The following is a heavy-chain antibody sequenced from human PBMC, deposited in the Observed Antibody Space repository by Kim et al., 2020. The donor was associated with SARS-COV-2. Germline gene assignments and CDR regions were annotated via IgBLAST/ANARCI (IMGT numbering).Heavy chain of an antibody. CDR3: ARAVGCSGGSCLGY. Sequence: AQKFQGRATITADNSTRTAYMELSSLRSEDTAVYYCARAVGCSGGSCLGYWGQGTLVTVSS. D-gene: IGHD2-15*01. V-gene: IGHV1-69*04. J-gene: IGHJ4*02.